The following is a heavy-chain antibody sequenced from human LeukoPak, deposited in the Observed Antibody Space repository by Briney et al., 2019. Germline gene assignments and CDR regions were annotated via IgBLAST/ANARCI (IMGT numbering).Heavy chain of an antibody. CDR1: GFTFSSYG. Sequence: GGPLRLSCAASGFTFSSYGMSWVRQAPGKGLEWVSAISGSGDTTYYADSVKGRFTISRDNAKNSLYLQMNSLRAEDTAVYYCARHGDKYYDILTGYDYWGQGTLVTVSS. J-gene: IGHJ4*02. CDR2: ISGSGDTT. V-gene: IGHV3-23*01. D-gene: IGHD3-9*01. CDR3: ARHGDKYYDILTGYDY.